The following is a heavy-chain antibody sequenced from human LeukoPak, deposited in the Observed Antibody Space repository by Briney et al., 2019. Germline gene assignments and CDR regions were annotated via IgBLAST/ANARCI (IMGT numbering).Heavy chain of an antibody. Sequence: GGSLRLSCEASGFTFSNAYMSRVRQAPGKGLEWVGRIRSNADGGTTDYAAPVKGRLTISRDDSKNTLYLRMNSLKTEDTAVYYCTTLFHDYGDYAFDYWGQGTLVTVSS. CDR3: TTLFHDYGDYAFDY. CDR2: IRSNADGGTT. J-gene: IGHJ4*02. D-gene: IGHD4-17*01. CDR1: GFTFSNAY. V-gene: IGHV3-15*01.